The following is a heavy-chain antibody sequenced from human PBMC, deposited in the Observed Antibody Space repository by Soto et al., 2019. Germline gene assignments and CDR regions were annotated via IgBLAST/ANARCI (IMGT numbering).Heavy chain of an antibody. Sequence: GGSLRLSCAASGFTFSDYGMQWVRQAPGKGLEWVAVIWYDGSNKYYGDSVKGRLPISRDNSKNTLYLQMNSLRAEDTAIYYCARDYSPVWGQGTLVTVSS. D-gene: IGHD1-26*01. J-gene: IGHJ4*02. CDR3: ARDYSPV. V-gene: IGHV3-33*01. CDR2: IWYDGSNK. CDR1: GFTFSDYG.